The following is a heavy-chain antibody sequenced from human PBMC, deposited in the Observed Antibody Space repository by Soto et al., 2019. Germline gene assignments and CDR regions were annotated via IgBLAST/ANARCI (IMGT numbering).Heavy chain of an antibody. Sequence: QVQLVQSGAEVKKPGSSVKVSCKASGGTFSSYAISWVRQAPGQGLEWMGGIIPIFGTANYEQKLQGRVTITADESTSTAYMELSRLRSADTAVYYWARARTVTPLWRYGTGDFQHWGQGTLVTVSS. CDR1: GGTFSSYA. CDR2: IIPIFGTA. V-gene: IGHV1-69*01. CDR3: ARARTVTPLWRYGTGDFQH. J-gene: IGHJ1*01. D-gene: IGHD4-17*01.